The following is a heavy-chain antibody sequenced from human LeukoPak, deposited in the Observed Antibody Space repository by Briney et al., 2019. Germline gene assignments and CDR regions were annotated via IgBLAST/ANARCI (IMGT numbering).Heavy chain of an antibody. CDR1: GFTFSNAW. CDR3: TTDGYYYDSSGPRGY. V-gene: IGHV3-15*01. Sequence: GGSLRLSCAASGFTFSNAWMSWVRQAPGKGLERVGRIKSKTDGGTTDYAAPVKGRFTISRDDSKNTLYLQMNSLKTEDTAVYYCTTDGYYYDSSGPRGYWGQGTLVTVSS. CDR2: IKSKTDGGTT. D-gene: IGHD3-22*01. J-gene: IGHJ4*02.